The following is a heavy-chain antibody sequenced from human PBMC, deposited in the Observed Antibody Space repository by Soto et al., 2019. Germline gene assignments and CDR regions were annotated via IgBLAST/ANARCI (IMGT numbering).Heavy chain of an antibody. V-gene: IGHV3-48*01. Sequence: GGSLRLSCAGSGFTFSSYSMNWVRQAPGKGLEWVSYISSSSSTIYYADSVKGRFTISRDNAKNSLYLQTNSLRAEDTAVYYCARDRPGGSGWYNAFDIWGQGTMVTVSS. CDR1: GFTFSSYS. J-gene: IGHJ3*02. D-gene: IGHD6-19*01. CDR2: ISSSSSTI. CDR3: ARDRPGGSGWYNAFDI.